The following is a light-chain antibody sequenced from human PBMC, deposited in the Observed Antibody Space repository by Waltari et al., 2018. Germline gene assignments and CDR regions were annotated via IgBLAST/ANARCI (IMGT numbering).Light chain of an antibody. CDR1: QSLLYSSNNKNY. V-gene: IGKV4-1*01. Sequence: DIVMAQSPASLAVSLGVRATLTCQASQSLLYSSNNKNYLAWYQQIPGQPPKLLLFWASSRVSWVPDRFSGSGSGTDFTLTISSLQAEDLAVYYCQQYFTLPITFGQGTRLDIK. CDR2: WAS. CDR3: QQYFTLPIT. J-gene: IGKJ5*01.